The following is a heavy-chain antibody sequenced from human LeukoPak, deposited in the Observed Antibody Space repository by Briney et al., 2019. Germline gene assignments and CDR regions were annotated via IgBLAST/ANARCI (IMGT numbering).Heavy chain of an antibody. CDR3: ARQDEELIVYFDY. V-gene: IGHV4-39*01. Sequence: SETLSLTCTVSGGSISSYYWGWIRQPPGKGLEWIGSVYYSGSTYYNPSLKSRVTISVDTSKNQFSLKLSSVTAADTAVYYCARQDEELIVYFDYWGQGTLVTVSS. J-gene: IGHJ4*02. CDR2: VYYSGST. D-gene: IGHD3-10*01. CDR1: GGSISSYY.